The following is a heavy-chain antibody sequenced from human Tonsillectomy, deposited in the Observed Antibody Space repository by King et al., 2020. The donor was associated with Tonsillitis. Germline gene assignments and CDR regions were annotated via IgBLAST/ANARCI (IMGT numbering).Heavy chain of an antibody. V-gene: IGHV3-23*04. J-gene: IGHJ4*02. CDR3: AKPKESGSYVYFDY. CDR2: IRGSAGIT. Sequence: VQLVESGGGLVQPGGSLILSCAASGFSLSIYAMSWVRHAPVKGLEWGSVIRGSAGITYYSDSVRGRFTISRDISKNTLYLQMNSLSAEDTAVYYCAKPKESGSYVYFDYWGQGTLVTVSS. CDR1: GFSLSIYA. D-gene: IGHD1-26*01.